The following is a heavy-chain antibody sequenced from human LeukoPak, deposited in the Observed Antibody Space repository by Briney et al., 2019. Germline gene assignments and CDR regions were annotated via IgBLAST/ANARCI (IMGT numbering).Heavy chain of an antibody. D-gene: IGHD3-10*01. CDR3: AKGGLDFGGTVYMDV. CDR2: ISGNAANT. V-gene: IGHV3-23*01. J-gene: IGHJ6*03. CDR1: GFTFGNYG. Sequence: GGSLRLSCAASGFTFGNYGMSWVRQAPGKGLEWVSTISGNAANTHYADSVKGRFTISRDNPKNALFLQLSGLRVEDTAVYYCAKGGLDFGGTVYMDVWGKGTTVTIS.